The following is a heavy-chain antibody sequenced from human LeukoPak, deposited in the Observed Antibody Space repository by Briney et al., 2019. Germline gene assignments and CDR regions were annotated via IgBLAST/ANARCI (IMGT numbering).Heavy chain of an antibody. CDR3: ARGLTIFGVVISPWCFDY. J-gene: IGHJ4*02. V-gene: IGHV1-69*05. Sequence: SVKVSCKASGYTFTSYGISWVRQAPGQGLEWMGGIIPIFGTANYAQKFQGRVTITTDESTSTAYMELSSLRSEDTAVYYCARGLTIFGVVISPWCFDYWGQGTLVTVSS. CDR2: IIPIFGTA. D-gene: IGHD3-3*01. CDR1: GYTFTSYG.